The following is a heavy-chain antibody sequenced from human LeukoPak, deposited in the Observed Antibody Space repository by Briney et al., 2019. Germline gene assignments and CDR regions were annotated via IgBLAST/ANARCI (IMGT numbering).Heavy chain of an antibody. CDR1: GFGFSSYT. D-gene: IGHD3-10*01. Sequence: PGGSLTLSCAASGFGFSSYTMNWVRQAPGKGLEWVSSISGSISSKLYAESVKGRFTISRDNSKNTVYLQMNTLRAEDTAVYYCAKDPVYYGSGSYGYWGQGTLVTVSS. CDR3: AKDPVYYGSGSYGY. CDR2: ISGSISSK. V-gene: IGHV3-21*04. J-gene: IGHJ4*02.